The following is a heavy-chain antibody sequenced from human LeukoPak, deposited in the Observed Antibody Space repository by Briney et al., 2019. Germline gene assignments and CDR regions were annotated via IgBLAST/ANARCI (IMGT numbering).Heavy chain of an antibody. CDR2: ISYDGSNK. CDR3: AKAGGSGSYPLDY. V-gene: IGHV3-30*18. Sequence: GGSLRLSCAASGFTFSSYGMHWVRQAPGKGLEWVAVISYDGSNKYYADSVKGRFTISRDNSKNTLYLQMNSLRAEDTAVYYCAKAGGSGSYPLDYWGQGTLVTVSS. J-gene: IGHJ4*02. D-gene: IGHD1-26*01. CDR1: GFTFSSYG.